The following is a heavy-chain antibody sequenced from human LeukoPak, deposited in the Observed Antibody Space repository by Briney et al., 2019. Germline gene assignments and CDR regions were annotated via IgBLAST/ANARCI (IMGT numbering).Heavy chain of an antibody. CDR1: GYTLTELA. Sequence: ASVKVSCKVSGYTLTELAIHWVRQAPGKGLEWMGGFDPEDVETIYAQKFQGRVTMTEDTYTDTAYMGLSSLRSEDTAAYYCATYSGYAAYWGQGTLVSVSS. J-gene: IGHJ4*02. CDR3: ATYSGYAAY. CDR2: FDPEDVET. V-gene: IGHV1-24*01. D-gene: IGHD5-12*01.